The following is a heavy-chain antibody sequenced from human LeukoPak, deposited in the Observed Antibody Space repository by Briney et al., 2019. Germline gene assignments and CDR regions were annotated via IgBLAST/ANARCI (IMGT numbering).Heavy chain of an antibody. CDR2: IYPADSET. D-gene: IGHD2-8*01. V-gene: IGHV5-51*01. J-gene: IGHJ4*02. CDR1: GFIFTGYW. CDR3: ARATCVNGICYTLY. Sequence: GESLKISCKGSGFIFTGYWIVWVRQMPGKGLEWMGIIYPADSETTYSPSFQGQITISADGSSTTAHLQWSSLKASDTAIYYCARATCVNGICYTLYWGPGSLVTVSS.